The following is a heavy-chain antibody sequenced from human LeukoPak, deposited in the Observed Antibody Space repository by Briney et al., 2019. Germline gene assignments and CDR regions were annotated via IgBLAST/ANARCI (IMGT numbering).Heavy chain of an antibody. CDR2: ISISGDIT. V-gene: IGHV3-23*01. J-gene: IGHJ4*02. CDR1: GFTFSSYA. CDR3: AKARSVVVAAAIDY. Sequence: PGGSLILSCAASGFTFSSYAMSWVRQAPGKGLEWVSVISISGDITYYADSVKGRFTISRDNSKNTLYLQMNSLRAEDTAVYYCAKARSVVVAAAIDYWGQGTLVTVSS. D-gene: IGHD2-2*01.